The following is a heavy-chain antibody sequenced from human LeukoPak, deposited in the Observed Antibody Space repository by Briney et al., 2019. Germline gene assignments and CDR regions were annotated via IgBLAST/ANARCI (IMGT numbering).Heavy chain of an antibody. CDR1: GGSISSGSHY. Sequence: SETLSLTCTVSGGSISSGSHYWGWIRQPPGKELEWIGNIYYSGNSYYNPSLKSRVTISVDASKNQFSLNLSSVTAADTAVYYCARLSYGSGSHYNFYFDFWGQGTLVTVSA. CDR3: ARLSYGSGSHYNFYFDF. J-gene: IGHJ4*02. CDR2: IYYSGNS. V-gene: IGHV4-39*01. D-gene: IGHD3-10*01.